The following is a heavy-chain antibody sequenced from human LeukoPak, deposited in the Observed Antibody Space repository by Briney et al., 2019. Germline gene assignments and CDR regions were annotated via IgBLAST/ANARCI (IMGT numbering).Heavy chain of an antibody. D-gene: IGHD4-23*01. J-gene: IGHJ4*02. V-gene: IGHV4-4*07. CDR1: GGSISSYS. CDR2: IFTSGST. CDR3: SSSGGHSGESFDY. Sequence: SETLSLTCTVSGGSISSYSWTWIRQPAGKGLEWVGRIFTSGSTNYNPSLKGRVTISVDTSKNQFSLKMTPVTAADTAVYYCSSSGGHSGESFDYWGQGTLVTVSS.